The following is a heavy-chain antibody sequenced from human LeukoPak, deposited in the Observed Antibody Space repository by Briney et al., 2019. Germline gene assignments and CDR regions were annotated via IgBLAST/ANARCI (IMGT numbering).Heavy chain of an antibody. D-gene: IGHD2-2*01. Sequence: ASVKVSCEASGYTVTDYYMLWVRQSPGQGFECMGGINPNDGGTNDAQKLQGRVTMTREKSISTAHMEVSRRRSDDTAVYYCARANFRYCSSTTCLFDYWGQGTLVTVSS. CDR1: GYTVTDYY. J-gene: IGHJ4*02. CDR3: ARANFRYCSSTTCLFDY. CDR2: INPNDGGT. V-gene: IGHV1-2*02.